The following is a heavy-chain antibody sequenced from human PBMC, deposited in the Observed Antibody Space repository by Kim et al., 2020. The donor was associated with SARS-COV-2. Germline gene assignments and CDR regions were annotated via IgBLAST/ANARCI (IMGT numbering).Heavy chain of an antibody. Sequence: SETMSLTCTVSGGSISSGGYYWSWIRQHPGKGLEWIGYIYYSGSTYYNPSLKSRVTISVDTSKNQFSLKLSSVTAADTAVYYCAREGRIAAAGSQGYFDYWGQGTLVTVSS. J-gene: IGHJ4*02. V-gene: IGHV4-31*03. CDR1: GGSISSGGYY. CDR2: IYYSGST. CDR3: AREGRIAAAGSQGYFDY. D-gene: IGHD6-13*01.